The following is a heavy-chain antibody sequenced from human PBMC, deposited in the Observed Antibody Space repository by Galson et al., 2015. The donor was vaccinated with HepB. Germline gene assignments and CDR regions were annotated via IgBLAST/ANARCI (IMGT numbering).Heavy chain of an antibody. CDR3: VRHIVGVPAAGTFDN. V-gene: IGHV3-7*01. D-gene: IGHD2-2*01. Sequence: SLRLSCAASGFTFSRYWMSWVRQAPGKGLEWVANIKQDGSEKYYADSVKGRFTISRDNAKNSLYLQMNSLRAEDTALYYCVRHIVGVPAAGTFDNWGQGTLVTVSS. CDR2: IKQDGSEK. J-gene: IGHJ4*02. CDR1: GFTFSRYW.